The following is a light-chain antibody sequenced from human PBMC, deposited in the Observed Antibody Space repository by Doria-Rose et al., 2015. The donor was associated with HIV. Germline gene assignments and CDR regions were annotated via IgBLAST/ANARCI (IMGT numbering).Light chain of an antibody. CDR1: SSDVGGFGY. V-gene: IGLV2-14*03. Sequence: QPVLTQPASVSVSPGQSTTISCAGTSSDVGGFGYVSWYQQHPGKAPKLMIYGVSNRPSGVSNRFSGSKSGDTASLIISGLQAEDEADYYCNSYTASSTHNYVFGTGTKVTVL. J-gene: IGLJ1*01. CDR3: NSYTASSTHNYV. CDR2: GVS.